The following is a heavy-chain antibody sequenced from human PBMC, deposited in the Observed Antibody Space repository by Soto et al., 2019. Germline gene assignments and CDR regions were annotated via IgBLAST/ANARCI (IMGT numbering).Heavy chain of an antibody. CDR2: IYYSGST. J-gene: IGHJ4*02. CDR1: GGSISSGGYY. V-gene: IGHV4-31*03. D-gene: IGHD1-26*01. Sequence: SETLSLTCTVSGGSISSGGYYWSWIRQNPGKGLEWIGYIYYSGSTYYNPSLQRRVTISVDTSKNQFSLKLSSVTAADTAVYYCKRAGDREWVDYWGQGTLCTVSS. CDR3: KRAGDREWVDY.